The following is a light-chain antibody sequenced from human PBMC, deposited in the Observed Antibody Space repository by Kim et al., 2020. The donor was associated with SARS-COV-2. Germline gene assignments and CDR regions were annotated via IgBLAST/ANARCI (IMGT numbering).Light chain of an antibody. V-gene: IGLV1-40*01. CDR2: GNS. CDR3: QSYDSSLSGVV. J-gene: IGLJ2*01. CDR1: SSSTGGGFD. Sequence: RVTTSCSGSSSSTGGGFDVHWYQQIPGTAPKLRIYGNSNRPSGVPDRFSGSKSGTSASLAITGLQAGDEADYYCQSYDSSLSGVVFGGGTQLTVL.